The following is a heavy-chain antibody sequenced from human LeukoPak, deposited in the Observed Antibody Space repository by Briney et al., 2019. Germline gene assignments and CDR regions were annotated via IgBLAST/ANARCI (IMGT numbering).Heavy chain of an antibody. D-gene: IGHD3-10*01. CDR2: IIPILGIA. V-gene: IGHV1-69*04. J-gene: IGHJ5*02. CDR3: ARDEMVRGVIRFDP. CDR1: GYTFTSHD. Sequence: GASVKVSCKTSGYTFTSHDIDWVRQAPGQGLEWMGRIIPILGIANYAQKFQGRVTITADKSTSTAYMELSSLRSEDTAVYYCARDEMVRGVIRFDPWGQGTLVTVSS.